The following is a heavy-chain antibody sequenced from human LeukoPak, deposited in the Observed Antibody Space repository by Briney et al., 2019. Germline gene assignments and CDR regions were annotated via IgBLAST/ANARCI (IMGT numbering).Heavy chain of an antibody. Sequence: GGSLRLSCSASGFTFIRYGMNWVRQAPGKGLEWVAVISYDGSNKYYADSVKGRFTISRDISKNTLYLQMNSLRPEDTAVYYCARDLIQLWLRGFIGYWGQGTLVTVSS. D-gene: IGHD5-18*01. CDR3: ARDLIQLWLRGFIGY. V-gene: IGHV3-30*03. J-gene: IGHJ4*02. CDR1: GFTFIRYG. CDR2: ISYDGSNK.